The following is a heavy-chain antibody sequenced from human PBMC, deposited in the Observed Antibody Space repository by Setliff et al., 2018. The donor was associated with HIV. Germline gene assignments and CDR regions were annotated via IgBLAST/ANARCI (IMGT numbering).Heavy chain of an antibody. CDR2: IYYSGST. J-gene: IGHJ6*03. CDR3: ARLEYYYYMDV. Sequence: SETLSLTCTVSGDSVSSSNCYWGWIRQPPGKGLEWIGYIYYSGSTYYNPSLKSRVTISVDTSKNQFSLKLSSVTAADTAVYYCARLEYYYYMDVWGNGTTVTVSS. CDR1: GDSVSSSNCY. V-gene: IGHV4-61*05.